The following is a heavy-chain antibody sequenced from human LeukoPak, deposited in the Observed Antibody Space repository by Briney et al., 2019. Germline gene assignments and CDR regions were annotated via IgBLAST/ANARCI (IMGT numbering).Heavy chain of an antibody. J-gene: IGHJ4*02. CDR2: IYYSGST. V-gene: IGHV4-39*07. CDR1: GGSISSSSYY. CDR3: ARDSRIGSKGY. Sequence: SETLSLTCTVSGGSISSSSYYWGWIRQPPGKGLEWIGSIYYSGSTYYNPSLKSRVTISVDTSKNQFSLKLSSVTAADTAVYYCARDSRIGSKGYWGQGTLVTVSS. D-gene: IGHD1-26*01.